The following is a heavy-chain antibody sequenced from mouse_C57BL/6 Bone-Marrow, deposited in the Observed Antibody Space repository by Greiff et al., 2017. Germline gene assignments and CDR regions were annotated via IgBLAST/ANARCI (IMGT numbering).Heavy chain of an antibody. V-gene: IGHV1-81*01. J-gene: IGHJ4*01. CDR2: IYPRSGNT. Sequence: LVESGAELARPGASVKLSCKASGYTFTSYGISWVKQRTGQGLEWIGEIYPRSGNTYYNEKFKGQAILHADKTSSTAYIELRSLTCVDSAVYVCAGSFITAVVAQYQAMDYWGQGTSVTVSS. CDR1: GYTFTSYG. D-gene: IGHD1-1*01. CDR3: AGSFITAVVAQYQAMDY.